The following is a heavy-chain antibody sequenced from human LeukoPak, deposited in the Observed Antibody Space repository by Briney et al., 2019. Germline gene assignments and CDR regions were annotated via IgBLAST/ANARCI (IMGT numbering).Heavy chain of an antibody. J-gene: IGHJ5*02. CDR1: GGSIDRSSYY. CDR2: IYYSGNT. V-gene: IGHV4-39*01. Sequence: SETLSLTCTVSGGSIDRSSYYWGWIRQPPGKGLEWIGSIYYSGNTYYNSSLKSRITISVNTTKNQVALKLGSVTAADTAVYYCARVRGPDGWFAPWGQGTLVSVSS. CDR3: ARVRGPDGWFAP.